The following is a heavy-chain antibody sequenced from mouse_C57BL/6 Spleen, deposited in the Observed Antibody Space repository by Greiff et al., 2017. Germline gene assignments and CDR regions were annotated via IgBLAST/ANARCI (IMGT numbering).Heavy chain of an antibody. J-gene: IGHJ2*01. CDR2: ISDGGSYT. V-gene: IGHV5-4*01. CDR1: GFTFSSYA. CDR3: ASPFYYGNYDFDY. D-gene: IGHD2-1*01. Sequence: EVQRVESGGGLVKPGGSLKLSCAASGFTFSSYAMSWVRQTPEKRLEWVATISDGGSYTYYPDNVKGRFTISRDNAKNNLYLQMSHLKSEDTAVYYCASPFYYGNYDFDYWGQGTTLTVSS.